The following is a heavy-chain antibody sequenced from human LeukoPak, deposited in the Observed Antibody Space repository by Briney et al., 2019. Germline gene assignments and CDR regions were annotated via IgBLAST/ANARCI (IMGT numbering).Heavy chain of an antibody. CDR3: ARASISSPNTAMVDFDY. CDR1: GGSVSSGSYY. Sequence: SETLSLTCTVPGGSVSSGSYYWSWIRQPPGKGLEWIGYIYYSGSTNYNPSLKSRVTMSVDTSKNQFSLKLSSVTAADTAVYYCARASISSPNTAMVDFDYWGQGTLVTVSS. D-gene: IGHD5-18*01. V-gene: IGHV4-61*01. J-gene: IGHJ4*02. CDR2: IYYSGST.